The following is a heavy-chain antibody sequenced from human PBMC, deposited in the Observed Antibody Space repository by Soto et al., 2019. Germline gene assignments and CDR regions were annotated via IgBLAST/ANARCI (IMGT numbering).Heavy chain of an antibody. D-gene: IGHD3-10*01. CDR3: ARLPQFLWFGELTSRAYYFNY. J-gene: IGHJ4*02. V-gene: IGHV5-51*01. CDR2: IYPGDSDT. CDR1: GYSFSTYW. Sequence: RGESLKISCTGSGYSFSTYWIAWVRQMPGKGLEWMGIIYPGDSDTRYSPSFQGQVTISADTSTKTAYLQWSSLKASDTAIYYCARLPQFLWFGELTSRAYYFNYWGPGTLVTVSS.